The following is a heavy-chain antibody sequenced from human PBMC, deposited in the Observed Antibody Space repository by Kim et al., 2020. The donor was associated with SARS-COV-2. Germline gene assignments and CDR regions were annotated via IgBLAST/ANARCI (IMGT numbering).Heavy chain of an antibody. J-gene: IGHJ5*02. V-gene: IGHV3-23*01. Sequence: GGSLRLSCAASGFTFSSYAMSWVRQAPGKGLEWVSAISGSGGSTYYADSVKGRFTISRDNSKNTLYLQMNSLRAEDTAVYYCAGNEGGGFDYAGNWFDPWGQGTLVTVSS. CDR3: AGNEGGGFDYAGNWFDP. D-gene: IGHD4-17*01. CDR2: ISGSGGST. CDR1: GFTFSSYA.